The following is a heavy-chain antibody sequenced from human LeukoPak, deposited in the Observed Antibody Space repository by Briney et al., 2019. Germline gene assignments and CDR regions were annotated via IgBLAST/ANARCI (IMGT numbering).Heavy chain of an antibody. V-gene: IGHV3-30*02. CDR2: IRNDGNDK. CDR1: GFTFSDYY. Sequence: GGSLRLSCAASGFTFSDYYMSWIRQAPGKGLEWFSFIRNDGNDKYYADAVKGRFTISRDNSKNTLYLQMNSLRAEDTALYYCVRDFEWSFDTWAQGTLVTVSS. J-gene: IGHJ4*02. D-gene: IGHD3-3*01. CDR3: VRDFEWSFDT.